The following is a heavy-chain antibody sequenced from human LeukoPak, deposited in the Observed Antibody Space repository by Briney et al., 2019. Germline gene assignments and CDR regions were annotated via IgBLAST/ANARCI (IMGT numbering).Heavy chain of an antibody. CDR3: ARDRHLALDGRSGIINAFGI. CDR1: GFTFSSYW. D-gene: IGHD3-10*01. Sequence: GGSLRLSCAASGFTFSSYWMSWVRQAPGKGLEWVANIKQDGSEKYYVDSVKGRFTISRDNSKNTLYLQMNSLRAEDTAVYYCARDRHLALDGRSGIINAFGIWGQGTMVTVSS. V-gene: IGHV3-7*01. CDR2: IKQDGSEK. J-gene: IGHJ3*02.